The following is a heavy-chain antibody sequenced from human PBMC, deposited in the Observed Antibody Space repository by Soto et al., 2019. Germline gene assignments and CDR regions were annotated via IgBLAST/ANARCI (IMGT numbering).Heavy chain of an antibody. Sequence: GEALKISCQGSGYNFATHWIGWVRHKSGKGLEWMGIIFPGDAETRYSPSFQGHITISADQSISTAYLRWSSLKASDTGMYYCANPGGFGMDVWGQGTTVTVSS. CDR1: GYNFATHW. CDR2: IFPGDAET. CDR3: ANPGGFGMDV. V-gene: IGHV5-51*01. J-gene: IGHJ6*02. D-gene: IGHD5-12*01.